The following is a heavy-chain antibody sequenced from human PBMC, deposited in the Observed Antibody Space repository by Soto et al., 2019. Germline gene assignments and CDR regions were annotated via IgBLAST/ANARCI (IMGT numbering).Heavy chain of an antibody. V-gene: IGHV4-31*03. CDR3: ARLRSGGSGWAFDY. CDR1: GGSISGGPYY. J-gene: IGHJ4*02. Sequence: QVQLQESGPGQVKPSQTLSLTCTVSGGSISGGPYYWSWIRQHPGKALEWIGHIYYRGSTYYNPSLNSRLTLSVDTSKNQFSLNLSSVTAADTAVYYCARLRSGGSGWAFDYWVQGTLVTVSS. D-gene: IGHD2-15*01. CDR2: IYYRGST.